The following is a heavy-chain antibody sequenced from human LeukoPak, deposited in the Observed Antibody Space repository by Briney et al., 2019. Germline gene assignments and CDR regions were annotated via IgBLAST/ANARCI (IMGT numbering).Heavy chain of an antibody. D-gene: IGHD2-2*02. J-gene: IGHJ6*02. Sequence: GGSLRLSCAASGFTFNNYAMSWVRQAPGKGLEWVAVIWYDGSNKYYADSVKGRFTISRDNSKNTLYLQMNSLRAEDTAVYYCARDGLGCSSTSCYIYYYYGMDVWGQGTTVTVSS. CDR3: ARDGLGCSSTSCYIYYYYGMDV. V-gene: IGHV3-33*08. CDR1: GFTFNNYA. CDR2: IWYDGSNK.